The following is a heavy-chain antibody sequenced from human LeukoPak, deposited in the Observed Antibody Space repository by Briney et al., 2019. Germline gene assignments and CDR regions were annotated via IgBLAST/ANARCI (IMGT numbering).Heavy chain of an antibody. D-gene: IGHD2-21*01. J-gene: IGHJ6*03. Sequence: GGSLRLSCAASGFTFSSYSMNWVRQAPGKGLEWVSAISGSGGSTYYADSVKGRFTISRDNSKNTLYLQMNSLRAEDTAVYYCAKSYSGSRNYYYYYMDVWGKGTTVTISS. CDR3: AKSYSGSRNYYYYYMDV. CDR2: ISGSGGST. V-gene: IGHV3-23*01. CDR1: GFTFSSYS.